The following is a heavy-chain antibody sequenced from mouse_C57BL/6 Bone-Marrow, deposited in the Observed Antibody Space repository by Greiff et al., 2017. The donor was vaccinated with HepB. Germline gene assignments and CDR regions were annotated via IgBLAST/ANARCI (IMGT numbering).Heavy chain of an antibody. CDR2: IDPENGDT. V-gene: IGHV14-4*01. J-gene: IGHJ2*01. Sequence: EVQLQQSGAELVRPGASVKLSCTASGFNIKDDYMHWVKQRPEQGLEWIGWIDPENGDTEYASKFQGKATITADTSSNIAYLQLSSLTSEDTAVYYCTTDGYFDYWGQGTTLTVSS. CDR1: GFNIKDDY. CDR3: TTDGYFDY.